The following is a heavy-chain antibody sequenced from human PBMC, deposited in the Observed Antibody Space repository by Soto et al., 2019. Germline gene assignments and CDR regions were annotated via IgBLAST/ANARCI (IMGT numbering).Heavy chain of an antibody. Sequence: SETLSLTCTVSGGSVSSGSYYWSWIRQPPGKGLEWIGYIYYSGSTNYNPSLKSRVTISVDTSKNHFSLKLSSVTAADTAVYYCARDRSPVYYDXWSGYYTGNYYYYGMDVWGQGTTVTVSS. D-gene: IGHD3-3*01. V-gene: IGHV4-61*03. CDR1: GGSVSSGSYY. CDR3: ARDRSPVYYDXWSGYYTGNYYYYGMDV. CDR2: IYYSGST. J-gene: IGHJ6*02.